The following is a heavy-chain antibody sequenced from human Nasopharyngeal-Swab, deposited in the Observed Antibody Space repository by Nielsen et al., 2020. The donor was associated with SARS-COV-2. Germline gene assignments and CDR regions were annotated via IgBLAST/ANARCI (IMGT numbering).Heavy chain of an antibody. D-gene: IGHD3-9*01. J-gene: IGHJ5*02. CDR2: INHSGST. CDR1: GGSFSGYY. CDR3: ARYNDILTGYPQFDP. Sequence: SETLSLTCAVYGGSFSGYYWSWIRQPPGKGLEWIGEINHSGSTNYNPSLKSRVTMSVDTSKNQFSLKLSSATAADTAVYYCARYNDILTGYPQFDPWGQGTLVTVSS. V-gene: IGHV4-34*10.